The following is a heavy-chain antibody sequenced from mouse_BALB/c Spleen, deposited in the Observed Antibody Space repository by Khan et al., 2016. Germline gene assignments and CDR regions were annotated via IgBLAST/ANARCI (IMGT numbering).Heavy chain of an antibody. CDR2: IDPENGDT. D-gene: IGHD2-3*01. V-gene: IGHV14-4*02. CDR1: GFNIKDYY. J-gene: IGHJ2*01. CDR3: NADGYYADFDY. Sequence: VQLQQSGAELVRSGASVKLSCTASGFNIKDYYMHWVKQRPEQGLEWIGWIDPENGDTEYAPKFQGKATMTADTSSNTAYRQLSSLTSEDTAVYYCNADGYYADFDYWGQGTTLTVSS.